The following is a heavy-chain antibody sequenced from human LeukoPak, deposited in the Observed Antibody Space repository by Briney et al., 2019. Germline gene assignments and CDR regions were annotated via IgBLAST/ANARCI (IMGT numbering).Heavy chain of an antibody. CDR3: AKDLRASQTPEYYFDY. J-gene: IGHJ4*02. Sequence: GGSLRLSCAVSGFTFRTSWMTWVRQAPGRGLERVAIINPDGSEKYYLESLKGRITISRDNAENSVHLQMNSLKAEDTAIYYCAKDLRASQTPEYYFDYWGQGTLVTVSS. CDR1: GFTFRTSW. D-gene: IGHD2-15*01. CDR2: INPDGSEK. V-gene: IGHV3-7*03.